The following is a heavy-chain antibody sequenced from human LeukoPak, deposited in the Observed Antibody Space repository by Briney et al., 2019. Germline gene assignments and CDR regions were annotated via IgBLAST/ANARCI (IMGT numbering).Heavy chain of an antibody. CDR2: ISWNGDHV. V-gene: IGHV3-9*01. Sequence: PGGSLRLSCAASGFTFDDYAMHCVRQVPGKGLEWVAGISWNGDHVAFVDALKGRFTISRDNAKNSLYLQMNSLRAEDTAVYYCARYCGSSRCLYYYHMDVWGKGTTVTVSS. J-gene: IGHJ6*04. CDR3: ARYCGSSRCLYYYHMDV. CDR1: GFTFDDYA. D-gene: IGHD2-2*01.